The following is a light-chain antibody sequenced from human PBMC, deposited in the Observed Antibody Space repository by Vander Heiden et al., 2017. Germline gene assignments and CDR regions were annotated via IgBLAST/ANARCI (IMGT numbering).Light chain of an antibody. CDR2: SNH. CDR3: AAWDDSLNGPVV. J-gene: IGLJ2*01. V-gene: IGLV1-44*01. Sequence: QSVLTQPPSASGTPGQRVTISCSGRSSNIGSNTVNWYQQVPGTAPKLLIFSNHQRPSGVPDRFSGSKSGTSASLTISGLHSEDEAAYYCAAWDDSLNGPVVFGGGTKLTVL. CDR1: SSNIGSNT.